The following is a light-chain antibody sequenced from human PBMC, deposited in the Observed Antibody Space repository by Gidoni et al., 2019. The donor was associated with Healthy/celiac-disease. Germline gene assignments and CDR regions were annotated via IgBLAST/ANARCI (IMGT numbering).Light chain of an antibody. V-gene: IGLV3-1*01. Sequence: SYELTQPPSVAVSPGQTASITCSGDKLGDKYACWHQQKPGQSPVLVIYQDSKRPSGIPERFSGSNSGNTATLSISGTQAMDEADYYCQAWVSSTVVFGGGTKLTVL. CDR1: KLGDKY. CDR3: QAWVSSTVV. CDR2: QDS. J-gene: IGLJ2*01.